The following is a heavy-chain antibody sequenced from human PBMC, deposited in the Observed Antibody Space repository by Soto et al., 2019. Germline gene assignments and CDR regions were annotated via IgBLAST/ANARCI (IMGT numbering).Heavy chain of an antibody. V-gene: IGHV3-66*01. CDR2: IYSGGNT. J-gene: IGHJ4*02. D-gene: IGHD2-15*01. CDR1: GFTVSRNY. CDR3: TRDSGGALGF. Sequence: EVQLVESGGGLVQPGGSLRLSCAASGFTVSRNYMTWVRQAPGKGLEWVSVIYSGGNTYYADSVKGRFTISRDISKNTLYLQMNSLRAEDTAVYFCTRDSGGALGFWGQGTLVTVSS.